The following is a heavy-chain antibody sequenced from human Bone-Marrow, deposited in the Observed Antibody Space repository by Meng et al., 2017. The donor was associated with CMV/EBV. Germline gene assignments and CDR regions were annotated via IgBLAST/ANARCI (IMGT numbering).Heavy chain of an antibody. D-gene: IGHD4-11*01. CDR1: GFTFSSYS. J-gene: IGHJ6*02. CDR2: ISSSSSYI. Sequence: GESLKISCAASGFTFSSYSMNWVRQAPGKGLEWVSSISSSSSYIYYADSVKGRFTISRDNAKNSLYLQMNSLRAEDTAVYYRARVDFGTTVTHALVYGMDVWGQGTTVTVSS. CDR3: ARVDFGTTVTHALVYGMDV. V-gene: IGHV3-21*01.